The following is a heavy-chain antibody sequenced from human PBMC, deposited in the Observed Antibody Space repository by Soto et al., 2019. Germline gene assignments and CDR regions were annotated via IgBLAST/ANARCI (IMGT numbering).Heavy chain of an antibody. Sequence: HPGGSLRLSCAASGFTFSSYWMHWVRQAPGKGLVWVSRINSDGSSTSYADSVKGRFTISRDNAKNTLYLQMNSLRAEDTAVYYCARDSAPYYDILTGYYNFDYWGQGTLVTVSS. CDR2: INSDGSST. D-gene: IGHD3-9*01. V-gene: IGHV3-74*01. CDR1: GFTFSSYW. J-gene: IGHJ4*02. CDR3: ARDSAPYYDILTGYYNFDY.